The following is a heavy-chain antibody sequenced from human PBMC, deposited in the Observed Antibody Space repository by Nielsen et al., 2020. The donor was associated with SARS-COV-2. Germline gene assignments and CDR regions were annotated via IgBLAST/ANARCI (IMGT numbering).Heavy chain of an antibody. Sequence: RQAPGKGLEWIGSIYYSGSTYYNPSLKSRVTISVDTSKNQFSLKLSSVTAADTAVYYCARDQERISNCSSTSRYGRPYYYYYGMDVWGQGTTVTVSS. J-gene: IGHJ6*02. D-gene: IGHD2-2*01. CDR2: IYYSGST. CDR3: ARDQERISNCSSTSRYGRPYYYYYGMDV. V-gene: IGHV4-39*02.